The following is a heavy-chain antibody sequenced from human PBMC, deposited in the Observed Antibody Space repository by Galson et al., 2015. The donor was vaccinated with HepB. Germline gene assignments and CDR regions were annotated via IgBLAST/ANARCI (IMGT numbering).Heavy chain of an antibody. J-gene: IGHJ5*02. CDR1: GYTFTSYD. V-gene: IGHV1-8*01. Sequence: SVKVSCKASGYTFTSYDINWVRQATGQGLEWMGWMNPNSGNTGYAQKFQGRVTMTRNTSISTAYMELSSLRSEDTAVYYCARGGFDQLLWEGAYNWFDPWGQGTLVTVSS. CDR3: ARGGFDQLLWEGAYNWFDP. D-gene: IGHD2-2*01. CDR2: MNPNSGNT.